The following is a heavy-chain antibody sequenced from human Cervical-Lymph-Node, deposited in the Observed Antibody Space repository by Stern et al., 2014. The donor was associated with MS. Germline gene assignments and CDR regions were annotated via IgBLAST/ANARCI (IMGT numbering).Heavy chain of an antibody. V-gene: IGHV1-46*01. D-gene: IGHD6-19*01. J-gene: IGHJ6*02. CDR1: GYTFTNYY. CDR3: AREVAGHRLGMMDV. Sequence: QMPLVQSGAEVKKPGASVKVSCKASGYTFTNYYIHWVRQAPGQGLEWMGIINPSGCSTSYAQKFQGRVTMTRDTSTSTVYMELSSLRSEDTAVYYCAREVAGHRLGMMDVWGQGTTVTVSS. CDR2: INPSGCST.